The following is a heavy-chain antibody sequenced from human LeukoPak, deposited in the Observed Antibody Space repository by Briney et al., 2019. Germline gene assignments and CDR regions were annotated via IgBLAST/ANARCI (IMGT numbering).Heavy chain of an antibody. CDR3: ARRNGSGSYYKRGYNWFDP. CDR1: GGSISSGSYY. CDR2: IYTSGST. D-gene: IGHD3-10*01. V-gene: IGHV4-61*02. J-gene: IGHJ5*02. Sequence: SQTLSLTCTVSGGSISSGSYYWSWIRQPAGEGLEWIGRIYTSGSTNYNPSLKSRVTVSVDTSKNQFSLRLSSVTAADTAVYYCARRNGSGSYYKRGYNWFDPWGQGTLVTVSS.